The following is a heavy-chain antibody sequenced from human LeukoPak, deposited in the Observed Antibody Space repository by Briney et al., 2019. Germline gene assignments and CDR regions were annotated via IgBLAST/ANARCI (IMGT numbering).Heavy chain of an antibody. CDR2: ISGSGGST. Sequence: GGSLRLSCAASGFTFSRYAMSCVPRAPAKGLEWVSAISGSGGSTFYADSVKGRFTISRDNSKNTLYLQMNSLRAEDTAVYYCAKDADGDPFYYFDYWGQGTLVTVSS. J-gene: IGHJ4*02. CDR3: AKDADGDPFYYFDY. D-gene: IGHD3-3*02. V-gene: IGHV3-23*01. CDR1: GFTFSRYA.